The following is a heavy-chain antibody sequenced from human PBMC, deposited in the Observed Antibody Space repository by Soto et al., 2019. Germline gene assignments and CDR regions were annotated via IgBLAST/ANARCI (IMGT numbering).Heavy chain of an antibody. Sequence: GGSLRLSCAASGFTFDDYAMHWVRQAPGKGLEWVSGISWNSGSIGYADSVKGRFTISRDNAKNSLYLQMNSLRAEDTALYYCAKVRTGNYYYMDVWGKGTTVTVSS. CDR2: ISWNSGSI. J-gene: IGHJ6*03. V-gene: IGHV3-9*01. CDR3: AKVRTGNYYYMDV. D-gene: IGHD3-10*01. CDR1: GFTFDDYA.